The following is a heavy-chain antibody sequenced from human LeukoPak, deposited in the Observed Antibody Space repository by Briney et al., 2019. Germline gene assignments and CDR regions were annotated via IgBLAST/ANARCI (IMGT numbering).Heavy chain of an antibody. CDR1: GGSISSSSYY. V-gene: IGHV4-39*07. CDR2: IYYSGST. D-gene: IGHD2-21*02. CDR3: ARVILAYCGGDCNRPIDY. J-gene: IGHJ4*02. Sequence: PSETLSLTCTVSGGSISSSSYYWGWIRQPPGKGLEWIGSIYYSGSTYYNPSLKSRVTISVDTSKNQFSLKLSSVTAADTAVYYCARVILAYCGGDCNRPIDYWGQGTLVTVSS.